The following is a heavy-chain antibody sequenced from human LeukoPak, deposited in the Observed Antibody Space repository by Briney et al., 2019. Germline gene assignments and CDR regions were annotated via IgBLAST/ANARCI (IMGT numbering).Heavy chain of an antibody. CDR1: GFTFSGSA. V-gene: IGHV3-73*01. J-gene: IGHJ3*02. Sequence: GGSLRLSCAASGFTFSGSAMHWVRQASGKGLEWVGRIRSKINSYATAYAASVKGRFTISRDDSKNTVYLQMSSLKTEDTAVYYCTSDIVVVAAATEPAFDIWGQGTMVTVSS. D-gene: IGHD2-15*01. CDR3: TSDIVVVAAATEPAFDI. CDR2: IRSKINSYAT.